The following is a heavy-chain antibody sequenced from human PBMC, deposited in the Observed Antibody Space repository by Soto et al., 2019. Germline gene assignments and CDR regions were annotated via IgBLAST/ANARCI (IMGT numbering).Heavy chain of an antibody. CDR3: ARINTSPGYCSGGSCYPNYYYYYGMDV. CDR2: ISYDGSNK. J-gene: IGHJ6*02. D-gene: IGHD2-15*01. V-gene: IGHV3-30-3*01. CDR1: GFTFSSYA. Sequence: QVQLVESGGGVVQPGRSLRLSCAASGFTFSSYAMHWVRQAPGKGLEWVAVISYDGSNKYYADSVKGRFTISRDNSKNTLYLQMNRLRAEDTAVYYCARINTSPGYCSGGSCYPNYYYYYGMDVWGQGTTVTVSS.